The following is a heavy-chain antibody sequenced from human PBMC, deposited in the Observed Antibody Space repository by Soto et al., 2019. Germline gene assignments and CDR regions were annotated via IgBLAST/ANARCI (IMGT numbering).Heavy chain of an antibody. CDR1: GYTLTSYD. Sequence: QVQLVQSWAEVKKPGASVKVSCKASGYTLTSYDINWARHATGQGLEWMGWMNPNSGNTVYAQKFQGRVTMTRNTSISTADMEMSSLRSEDTAVYYFAGARSGSSDYWCPGDLVTVSS. CDR3: AGARSGSSDY. V-gene: IGHV1-8*01. J-gene: IGHJ4*02. CDR2: MNPNSGNT. D-gene: IGHD1-26*01.